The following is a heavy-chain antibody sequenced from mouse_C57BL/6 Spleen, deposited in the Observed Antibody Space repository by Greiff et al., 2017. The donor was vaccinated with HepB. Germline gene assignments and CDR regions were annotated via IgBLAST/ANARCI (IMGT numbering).Heavy chain of an antibody. Sequence: VQLQQSGAELVKPGASVKISCKASGYAFSSYWMNWVKQRPGKGLEWIGQIYPGDGDTNYNGKFKGKATLTADKSSSTAYMQLSSLTSEDSAVYFCARKRLYSNPLWYFDVWGTGTTVTVSS. CDR2: IYPGDGDT. CDR3: ARKRLYSNPLWYFDV. CDR1: GYAFSSYW. V-gene: IGHV1-80*01. J-gene: IGHJ1*03. D-gene: IGHD2-5*01.